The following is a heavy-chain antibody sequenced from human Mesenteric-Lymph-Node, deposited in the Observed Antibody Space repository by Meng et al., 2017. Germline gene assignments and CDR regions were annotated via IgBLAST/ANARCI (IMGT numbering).Heavy chain of an antibody. CDR2: INPNSGGT. J-gene: IGHJ6*02. D-gene: IGHD3-10*01. V-gene: IGHV1-2*06. CDR3: ARSPSTMVRRYYDGMDA. CDR1: GYTFTGYY. Sequence: ASVKVSCKASGYTFTGYYMHWVRQAPGQGLEWMGRINPNSGGTNYAQKVQGRVTMTRETTISTAYMELSRLRSDDTAVYYRARSPSTMVRRYYDGMDAWGQGTTVNGAS.